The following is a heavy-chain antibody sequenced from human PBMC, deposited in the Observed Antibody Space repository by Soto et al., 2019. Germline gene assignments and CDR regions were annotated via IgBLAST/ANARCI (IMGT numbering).Heavy chain of an antibody. J-gene: IGHJ4*02. CDR2: IYYSGST. V-gene: IGHV4-31*03. Sequence: PSETLSLTCTVSGDSISSGGYYWSWIRHHPETGLEWMGYIYYSGSTYYNPSLKSRIDISLDTSKNQFSLSLGSVTAADTAVYYCATGDAGAYLLAYWGPGILVTVSS. CDR1: GDSISSGGYY. CDR3: ATGDAGAYLLAY. D-gene: IGHD2-21*01.